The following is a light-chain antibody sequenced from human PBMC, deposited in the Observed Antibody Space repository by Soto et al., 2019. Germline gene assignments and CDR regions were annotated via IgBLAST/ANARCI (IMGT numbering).Light chain of an antibody. CDR2: DAS. CDR1: QSVSSY. CDR3: QQYGSSGT. J-gene: IGKJ1*01. V-gene: IGKV3-11*01. Sequence: EIVLTQSPATLSLSPGERATVSCRASQSVSSYLAWYQQKPGQAPRLLIYDASNRATGIPARFSGSGSGTEFTLTISRLEPEDFAVYYCQQYGSSGTFGQGTKVDIK.